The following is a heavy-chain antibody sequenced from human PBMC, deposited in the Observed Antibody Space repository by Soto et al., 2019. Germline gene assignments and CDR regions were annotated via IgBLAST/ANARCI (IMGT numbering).Heavy chain of an antibody. CDR2: ISYDGSNK. V-gene: IGHV3-30*18. D-gene: IGHD3-16*01. CDR1: GFTFSSYG. Sequence: HPGGSLRLSCAASGFTFSSYGMNWVRQAPGKGLEWVAVISYDGSNKYYADSVKGRFTISRDNSKNTLYLQMNSLRAEDTAVYCCAKDVMGAFDIWGQGTMVTISS. CDR3: AKDVMGAFDI. J-gene: IGHJ3*02.